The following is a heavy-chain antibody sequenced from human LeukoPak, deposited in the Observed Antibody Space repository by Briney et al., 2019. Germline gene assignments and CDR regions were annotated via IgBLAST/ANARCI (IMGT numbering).Heavy chain of an antibody. Sequence: SETLSLTCAVSGGSISSSNWWSWVRQPPGKGLEWIGYIYHSGSTYYNPSLKSRVTISVDRSKNQFSLKLSSVTAADTAVYYCARSRGYSGYDAFDYWGQGTLVTVSS. CDR3: ARSRGYSGYDAFDY. V-gene: IGHV4-4*02. CDR2: IYHSGST. CDR1: GGSISSSNW. D-gene: IGHD5-12*01. J-gene: IGHJ4*02.